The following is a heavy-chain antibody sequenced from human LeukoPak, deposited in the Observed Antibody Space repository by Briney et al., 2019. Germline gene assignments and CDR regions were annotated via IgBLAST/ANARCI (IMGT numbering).Heavy chain of an antibody. CDR1: GFTVSSNY. Sequence: GGSLRLSCAASGFTVSSNYMSWVRQAPGKGLEWVSVIYSGGSTYYADSVKGRFTISRDNSKNTLYLQMNSLRAEDTAVYYCARVLEWELRASDYWGQGTLVTVSS. D-gene: IGHD1-26*01. V-gene: IGHV3-53*01. CDR3: ARVLEWELRASDY. CDR2: IYSGGST. J-gene: IGHJ4*02.